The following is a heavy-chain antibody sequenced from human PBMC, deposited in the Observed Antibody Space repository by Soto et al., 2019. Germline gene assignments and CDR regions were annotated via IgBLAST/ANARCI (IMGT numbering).Heavy chain of an antibody. Sequence: QAGGSLRLSCAASGFTFSSYGMHWVRQAPGKGLEWVAVISYDGSNKYYADSVKGRFTISRDNSKNTLYLQMNSLRAEDTAVYYCAKDRGPLWLPEACFDYWGQGTLVTVSS. CDR1: GFTFSSYG. D-gene: IGHD5-18*01. CDR3: AKDRGPLWLPEACFDY. V-gene: IGHV3-30*18. CDR2: ISYDGSNK. J-gene: IGHJ4*02.